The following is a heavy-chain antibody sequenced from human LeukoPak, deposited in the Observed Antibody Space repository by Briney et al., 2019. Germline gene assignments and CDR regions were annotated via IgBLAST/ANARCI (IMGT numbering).Heavy chain of an antibody. V-gene: IGHV4-34*01. CDR1: GGSFSGYY. J-gene: IGHJ4*02. CDR2: INHSGST. Sequence: SETLSLTCAVYGGSFSGYYWSWIRQPPGKGLEWSGEINHSGSTNYNPSLKSRVTISVDTSKNQFSLKLSSVTAADTAVYYCARGDPIYDFWSGGDYWGQGSLVTVSS. D-gene: IGHD3-3*01. CDR3: ARGDPIYDFWSGGDY.